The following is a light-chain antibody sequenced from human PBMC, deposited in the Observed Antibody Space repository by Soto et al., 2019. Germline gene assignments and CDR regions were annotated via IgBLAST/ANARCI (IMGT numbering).Light chain of an antibody. CDR2: AAS. J-gene: IGKJ4*01. Sequence: DIQMTQSPSSLSASVGDRVTITCRASQGITYYLAWYQQKPGKVPKLLIYAASTLQSGVPSRFSGGGSGADFTLPIPSLPPEDVATYYCQNYNSAPHSLGGGTKVDTK. CDR3: QNYNSAPHS. CDR1: QGITYY. V-gene: IGKV1-27*01.